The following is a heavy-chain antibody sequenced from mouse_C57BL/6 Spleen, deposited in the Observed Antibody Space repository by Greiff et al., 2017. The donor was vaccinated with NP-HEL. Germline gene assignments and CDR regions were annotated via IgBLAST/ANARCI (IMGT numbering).Heavy chain of an antibody. Sequence: QVPLQQPGAELVQPGASVKLSCKASGYTFTSYWMQWVQQRPGQGLEWIGEIDPSDSYTNYNQTFMGKATLTVDTSSSTADMQQSSLTSDDSAVYYCARRGYGNPFAYWGKGTLVTVSA. D-gene: IGHD2-10*02. J-gene: IGHJ3*01. CDR1: GYTFTSYW. CDR2: IDPSDSYT. V-gene: IGHV1-50*01. CDR3: ARRGYGNPFAY.